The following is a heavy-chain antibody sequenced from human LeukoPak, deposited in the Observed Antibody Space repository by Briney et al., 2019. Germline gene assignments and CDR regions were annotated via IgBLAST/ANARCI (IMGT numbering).Heavy chain of an antibody. J-gene: IGHJ4*02. CDR1: GFTFSSYA. V-gene: IGHV3-30*04. Sequence: GSLRLSCAASGFTFSSYAMHWVRQAPGKGLEWVAVISYDGSSKCYADSVKGRFTISRDNSKNTLYLQMNSLRAEDTAVYYCARERAVAGNDYWGQGTLVTVSS. CDR2: ISYDGSSK. CDR3: ARERAVAGNDY. D-gene: IGHD6-19*01.